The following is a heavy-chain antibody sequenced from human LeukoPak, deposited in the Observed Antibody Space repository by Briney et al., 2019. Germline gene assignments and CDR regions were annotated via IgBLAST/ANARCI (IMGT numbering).Heavy chain of an antibody. J-gene: IGHJ6*03. V-gene: IGHV3-30*04. Sequence: GRSLRLSCAASGFTFSSYAMHWVRQAPGKGLEWVAVISYDGSNKYYADSVKGRFTISRDNSKNMVYLQMNSLRVEDTAVYYRAKDNHRPHYYYMDVWGKGTTVTISS. CDR1: GFTFSSYA. CDR2: ISYDGSNK. CDR3: AKDNHRPHYYYMDV.